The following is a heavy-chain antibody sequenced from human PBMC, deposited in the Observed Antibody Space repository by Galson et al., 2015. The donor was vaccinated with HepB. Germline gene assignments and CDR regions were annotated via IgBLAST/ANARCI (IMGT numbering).Heavy chain of an antibody. V-gene: IGHV4-30-2*01. CDR2: IFHSGST. J-gene: IGHJ3*02. D-gene: IGHD2-21*02. CDR1: GGSVRSGGYS. Sequence: TLSLTCAVSGGSVRSGGYSWGWIRQPPGKGLQWIGYIFHSGSTYYNPSLKSRVTISVDRSKNQFSLKLKSVTAADTAVYFCARSYCGGDCSSDDAFDIWGQGTMVTVSS. CDR3: ARSYCGGDCSSDDAFDI.